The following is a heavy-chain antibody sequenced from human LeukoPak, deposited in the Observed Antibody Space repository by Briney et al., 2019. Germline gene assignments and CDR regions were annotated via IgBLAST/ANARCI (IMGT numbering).Heavy chain of an antibody. V-gene: IGHV4-59*08. CDR2: IYYGGST. CDR1: GXSINTFY. J-gene: IGHJ4*02. D-gene: IGHD3-10*01. Sequence: SETLSLTCAVSGXSINTFYWSWIRQPPGKGQEWIAYIYYGGSTYSNPSLKGRVTISADTSKNQFSLKLTSVTAADTAVYYCARSSVSGTYSGGYWGQGILVTVSS. CDR3: ARSSVSGTYSGGY.